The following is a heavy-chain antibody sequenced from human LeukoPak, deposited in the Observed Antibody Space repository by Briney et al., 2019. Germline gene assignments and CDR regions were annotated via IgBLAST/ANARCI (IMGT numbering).Heavy chain of an antibody. V-gene: IGHV3-74*01. CDR2: INGDGSST. D-gene: IGHD3-10*01. CDR3: ARGFGSGSYFDC. J-gene: IGHJ4*02. CDR1: GFTFSNYW. Sequence: GGSLRLSCAASGFTFSNYWIHWVRQAPGKGLVWVSRINGDGSSTSYADSVKGRFTISRDNAKNMLYLQVNSLRAEDTAVYYCARGFGSGSYFDCWGQGILATVSS.